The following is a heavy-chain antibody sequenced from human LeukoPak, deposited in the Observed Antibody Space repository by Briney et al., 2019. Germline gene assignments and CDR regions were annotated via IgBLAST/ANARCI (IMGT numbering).Heavy chain of an antibody. CDR3: ARDRLYYDFWSGYQN. CDR1: GFTFSSYS. D-gene: IGHD3-3*01. J-gene: IGHJ4*02. V-gene: IGHV3-48*01. Sequence: QPGGSLRLSCAASGFTFSSYSMNWVRQTPGKGLEWVSYISSSSSTIYYTDSVKGRFTISRDNAKNSLYLQMNSLRAEDTAVYYCARDRLYYDFWSGYQNWGQGTLVTVSS. CDR2: ISSSSSTI.